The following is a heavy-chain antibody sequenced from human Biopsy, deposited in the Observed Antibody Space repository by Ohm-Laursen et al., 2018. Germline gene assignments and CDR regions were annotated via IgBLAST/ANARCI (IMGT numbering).Heavy chain of an antibody. CDR3: ARDGEAKYCKHGVCPSDF. Sequence: SLRLSCAASGFTLRHYALHWVRQAPGKGLAWVSSISASGNHIYYTDSVKGRFTVSRDNGKNSVYLQMNSLRVEDTAVYYCARDGEAKYCKHGVCPSDFWGQGTLVTVSS. CDR1: GFTLRHYA. J-gene: IGHJ4*02. CDR2: ISASGNHI. V-gene: IGHV3-21*01. D-gene: IGHD2-8*01.